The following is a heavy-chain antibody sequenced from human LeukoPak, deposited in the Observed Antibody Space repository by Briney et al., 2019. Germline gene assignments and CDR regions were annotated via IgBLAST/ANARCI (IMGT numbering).Heavy chain of an antibody. CDR2: ISIRGDT. D-gene: IGHD3-3*01. J-gene: IGHJ5*01. CDR1: GGSIRSTSYY. CDR3: ARLTISNWFDA. Sequence: PSQTLSLTCSVSGGSIRSTSYYLTWVRQSAGKGLEWIGRISIRGDTKYNPSLESRVAMSIDTFNNQLSLNLTSVTAADTAVYYCARLTISNWFDAWGRGTLVTVSS. V-gene: IGHV4-61*02.